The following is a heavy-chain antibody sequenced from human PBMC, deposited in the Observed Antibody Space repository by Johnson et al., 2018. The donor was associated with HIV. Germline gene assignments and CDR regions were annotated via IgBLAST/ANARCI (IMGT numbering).Heavy chain of an antibody. CDR1: GFTFSSYW. V-gene: IGHV3-48*04. Sequence: VHLVESGGGLVKPGGSLRLSCAASGFTFSSYWMHWVRQAPGKGLVWVSYIASSDSPIYYADSVKGRFTISRDNAKNSLYLQMNTLRADDTALYYCARAKDAAYPYDAFDVWGHGTMVIVSA. J-gene: IGHJ3*01. D-gene: IGHD2-15*01. CDR2: IASSDSPI. CDR3: ARAKDAAYPYDAFDV.